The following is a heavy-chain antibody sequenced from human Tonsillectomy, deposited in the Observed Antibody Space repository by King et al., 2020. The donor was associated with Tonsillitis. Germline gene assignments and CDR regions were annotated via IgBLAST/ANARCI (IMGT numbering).Heavy chain of an antibody. CDR1: GGSISTGSYY. J-gene: IGHJ4*02. CDR2: IYSSGST. D-gene: IGHD3-10*01. Sequence: QLQESGPGLVKPSPTLSLICTVSGGSISTGSYYWSWIRQPAGKGLEWIGRIYSSGSTNYNPSLKSRVFMSVDTSKNQFSLRLSSVAAADTAVYYCAREATYYFDSGSYPDVWGQGTLVTVSS. CDR3: AREATYYFDSGSYPDV. V-gene: IGHV4-61*02.